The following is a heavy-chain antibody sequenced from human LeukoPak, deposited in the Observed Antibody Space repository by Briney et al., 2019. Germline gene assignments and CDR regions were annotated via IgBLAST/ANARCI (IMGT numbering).Heavy chain of an antibody. V-gene: IGHV3-7*01. Sequence: PGGSLRLSCTASGFTFSSYWMRWVRQAPGKGLEWVANIKQDGSEKYYVDSVKGRFTISRDSAKNSLYLQMNSLRAEDTAVYYCAREADGSMDVWGKGTTVTVSS. CDR3: AREADGSMDV. CDR1: GFTFSSYW. J-gene: IGHJ6*03. CDR2: IKQDGSEK. D-gene: IGHD1-26*01.